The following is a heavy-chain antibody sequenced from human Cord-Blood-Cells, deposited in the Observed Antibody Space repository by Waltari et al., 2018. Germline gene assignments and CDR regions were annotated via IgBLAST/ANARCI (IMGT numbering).Heavy chain of an antibody. J-gene: IGHJ4*02. Sequence: QVQLVQSGAEVKKPGASVKVSCKASGYTFTGYALHWVRPATGQGLEWMGRINPNSGGTNYAQKFQGRVTITRDTSISTGYMELSRLRSDDTAVYYCARDLDYYDSSGYVDYWGQGTLVTVSS. V-gene: IGHV1-2*06. CDR1: GYTFTGYA. CDR2: INPNSGGT. D-gene: IGHD3-22*01. CDR3: ARDLDYYDSSGYVDY.